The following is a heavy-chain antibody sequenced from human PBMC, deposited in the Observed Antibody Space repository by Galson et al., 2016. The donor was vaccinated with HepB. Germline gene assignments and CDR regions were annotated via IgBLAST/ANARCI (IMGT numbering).Heavy chain of an antibody. Sequence: QSGAEVKKAGESLKISCKGSGYKFTNYWIAWVRQMPGKGLEWMGIIYPDDSDTKCSPAFQGQVTISADKSINTASLHWRNLKASDTAKYFCARSQSSSWYFQGVYWGQGTLVTVYS. CDR3: ARSQSSSWYFQGVY. D-gene: IGHD6-13*01. J-gene: IGHJ4*02. CDR2: IYPDDSDT. V-gene: IGHV5-51*01. CDR1: GYKFTNYW.